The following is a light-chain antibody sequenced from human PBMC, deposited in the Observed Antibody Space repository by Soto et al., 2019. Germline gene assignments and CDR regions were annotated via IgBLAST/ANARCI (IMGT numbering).Light chain of an antibody. V-gene: IGKV3-15*01. Sequence: EIVMTQSPATLSVSPGERATLSCRASHRVSSDLAWYQQKPGQAPRLLIYAASTRATAIPARFSGSGSETELTLTISSLQSENFAVYYCQQYNNWPRTFGQGNKVDIK. J-gene: IGKJ1*01. CDR3: QQYNNWPRT. CDR2: AAS. CDR1: HRVSSD.